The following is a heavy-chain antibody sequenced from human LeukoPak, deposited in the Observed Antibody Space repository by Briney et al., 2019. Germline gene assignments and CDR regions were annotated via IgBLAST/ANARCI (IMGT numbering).Heavy chain of an antibody. Sequence: GGSLRLSCSVSGFTFSTYDTHWVRQAPGKGLEYVSAISSNGDNTYYADSVKGRFTISRDNSKNTLYLQMSSLGPDDTAVYFCVRGTGYWGQGTLVTVSS. CDR1: GFTFSTYD. V-gene: IGHV3-64D*06. CDR3: VRGTGY. CDR2: ISSNGDNT. J-gene: IGHJ4*02.